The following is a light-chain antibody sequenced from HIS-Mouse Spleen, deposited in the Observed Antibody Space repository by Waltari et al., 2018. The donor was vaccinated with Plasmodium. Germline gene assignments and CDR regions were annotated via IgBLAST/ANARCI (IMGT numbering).Light chain of an antibody. V-gene: IGLV3-10*01. J-gene: IGLJ3*02. CDR2: EDS. CDR3: YSTDSSGNHRV. Sequence: SYQLTQPPSVSVSPGQTARLTCSGDALPTKYTYWDQQKSGQAPVLVIYEDSKRPSGIPERFSGSSSGTMATLTISGAQVEDEADYYCYSTDSSGNHRVFGGGTKLTVL. CDR1: ALPTKY.